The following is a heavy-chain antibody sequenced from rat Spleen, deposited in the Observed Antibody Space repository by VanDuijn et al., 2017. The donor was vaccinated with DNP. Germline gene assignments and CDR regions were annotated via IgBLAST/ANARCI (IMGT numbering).Heavy chain of an antibody. Sequence: EVQLVESGGGLVQPGRSLKLSCAASGFTFSDYNMAWVRQAPKKGLEWVATISYDGSSTYYRDSVKGRFTISRDNAKSTLYLQMDSLRSEDTATYYCARHHRYNDWYFDCWGPGTMVTVSS. J-gene: IGHJ1*01. CDR2: ISYDGSST. CDR1: GFTFSDYN. CDR3: ARHHRYNDWYFDC. V-gene: IGHV5-7*01. D-gene: IGHD1-5*01.